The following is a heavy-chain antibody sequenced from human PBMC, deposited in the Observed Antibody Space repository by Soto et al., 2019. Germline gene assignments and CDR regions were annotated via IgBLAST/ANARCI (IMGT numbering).Heavy chain of an antibody. Sequence: ESGGGVVQPGRSLRVSCAASGFTFSHYGMHWVRQAPGQGLEWVAVIWSDGSNPYYADSVKGRFTISRDNSKNTLDLQMDSLRIEDTAVYYCARDIRGGTSETNYYWYFDLWGRGTLVTVSS. CDR3: ARDIRGGTSETNYYWYFDL. J-gene: IGHJ2*01. CDR2: IWSDGSNP. D-gene: IGHD3-10*01. CDR1: GFTFSHYG. V-gene: IGHV3-33*01.